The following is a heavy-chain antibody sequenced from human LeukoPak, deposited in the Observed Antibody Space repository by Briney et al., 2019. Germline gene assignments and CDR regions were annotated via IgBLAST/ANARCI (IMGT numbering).Heavy chain of an antibody. J-gene: IGHJ4*02. CDR3: AFTGGREVDY. Sequence: SVTVSCKSSGGTVRSYAIIWVRQAPGQGLEWMGGIIPFFDTTNYAQKFQGRLTITADESTSTAYMELSSLRSEDTAVYYCAFTGGREVDYWGQGTLVTVSS. CDR2: IIPFFDTT. CDR1: GGTVRSYA. V-gene: IGHV1-69*13. D-gene: IGHD2-8*02.